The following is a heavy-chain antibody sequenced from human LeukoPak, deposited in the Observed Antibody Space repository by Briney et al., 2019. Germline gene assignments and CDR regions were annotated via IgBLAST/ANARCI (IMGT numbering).Heavy chain of an antibody. V-gene: IGHV3-21*01. CDR1: GFTFSSYS. J-gene: IGHJ2*01. CDR3: ARDKGTEGLLPRGDWYFDL. Sequence: GGSLRLSCAASGFTFSSYSMNWVRQAPGKGLEWVSSISSSSTYIYYAGSVKGRFTISRDNARNSLFLQMNSLRAEDTAVYYCARDKGTEGLLPRGDWYFDLWGRGTLVTVSS. CDR2: ISSSSTYI. D-gene: IGHD3-3*01.